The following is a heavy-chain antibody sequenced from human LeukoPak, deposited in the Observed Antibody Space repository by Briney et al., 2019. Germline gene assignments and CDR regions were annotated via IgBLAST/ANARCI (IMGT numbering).Heavy chain of an antibody. J-gene: IGHJ4*02. V-gene: IGHV3-30*02. D-gene: IGHD2-2*01. Sequence: PGGSLRLSCAASGFTFSSYGMHWFRQAPAKGLEWVAFIRYDGSNKYYADSVKGRFTISRDNPKNTLYLQMNSLRAEDTAVYYCAKDRIKGCSSTSCYRVDFDYWGQGTLVTVSS. CDR1: GFTFSSYG. CDR2: IRYDGSNK. CDR3: AKDRIKGCSSTSCYRVDFDY.